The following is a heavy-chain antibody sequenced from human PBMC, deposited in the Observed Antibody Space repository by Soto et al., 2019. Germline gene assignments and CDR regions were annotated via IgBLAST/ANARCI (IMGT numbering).Heavy chain of an antibody. V-gene: IGHV4-59*01. CDR3: AGLRGYAGSPIDY. CDR1: GGSIISGY. Sequence: SETLSLTCTVSGGSIISGYWSWIRQPPGKGLEWIGYISYSGNTNYNPSLKSRVTMSVDTPKNQFYLRLSSVTTADTAVYYCAGLRGYAGSPIDYWGQGTLVTVSS. J-gene: IGHJ4*02. CDR2: ISYSGNT. D-gene: IGHD2-15*01.